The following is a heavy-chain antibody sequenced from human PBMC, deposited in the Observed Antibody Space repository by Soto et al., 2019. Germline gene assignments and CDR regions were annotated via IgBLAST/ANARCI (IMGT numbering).Heavy chain of an antibody. CDR1: GFTFSSYG. D-gene: IGHD2-15*01. CDR2: ILYDGNKK. V-gene: IGHV3-30*18. Sequence: QVQLVESGGGVVQPGRSLRLSCAASGFTFSSYGMHWVRQAPGKGLEWVAVILYDGNKKYYADSVKGRFTISRDNYKNTLYLPMDSLRGDDTAVYYCAKDEVLVEVVARDYYGLDVWGQGTTVTVSS. CDR3: AKDEVLVEVVARDYYGLDV. J-gene: IGHJ6*02.